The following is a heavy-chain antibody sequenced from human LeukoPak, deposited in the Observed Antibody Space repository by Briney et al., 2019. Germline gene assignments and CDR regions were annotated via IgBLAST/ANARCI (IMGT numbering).Heavy chain of an antibody. J-gene: IGHJ4*02. D-gene: IGHD3-16*01. Sequence: SETQSLTCTVSGGSISSGSYYWSWIRQPAGKGLEWIGRIYTSGSTNYNPSLKSRVTISVDTSKNQFSLKLSSVTAADTAVYYCARAFAGAAHDYWGQGTLVTVSS. V-gene: IGHV4-61*02. CDR2: IYTSGST. CDR1: GGSISSGSYY. CDR3: ARAFAGAAHDY.